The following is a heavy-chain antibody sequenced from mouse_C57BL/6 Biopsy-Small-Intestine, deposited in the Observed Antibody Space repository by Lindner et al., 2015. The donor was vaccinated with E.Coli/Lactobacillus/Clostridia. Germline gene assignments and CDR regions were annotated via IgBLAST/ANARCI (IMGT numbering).Heavy chain of an antibody. CDR2: SILTVVT. Sequence: SVKVSCKASRITPSAATTYTGCDRPLDKGLSGWHGSILTVVTQTMHRSFQGRVTVTRDTSISTAYMEVSRLRSDDTAVYYCARNIFGGGASLAAFDIWGQGTLVTVSS. J-gene: IGHJ3*01. CDR3: ARNIFGGGASLAAFDI. V-gene: IGHV1-84*02. D-gene: IGHD1-1*02. CDR1: RITPSAATT.